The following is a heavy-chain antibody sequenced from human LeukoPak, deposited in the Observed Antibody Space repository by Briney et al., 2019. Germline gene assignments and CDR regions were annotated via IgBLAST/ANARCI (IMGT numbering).Heavy chain of an antibody. CDR2: ISGSGGNT. CDR1: GFTFINYV. CDR3: AKGLINDWSALEN. D-gene: IGHD3-9*01. Sequence: GGSLRLSCAAPGFTFINYVMTWVRQAPTGGRECWSAISGSGGNTYYADSVRGRFTISRDNSKNTLYLQMNSLRAEDTAVYYCAKGLINDWSALENWGQGTLVTVSS. J-gene: IGHJ4*02. V-gene: IGHV3-23*01.